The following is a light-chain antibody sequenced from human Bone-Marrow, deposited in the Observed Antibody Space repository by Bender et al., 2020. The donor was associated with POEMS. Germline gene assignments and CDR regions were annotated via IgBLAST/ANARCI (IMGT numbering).Light chain of an antibody. V-gene: IGLV3-25*03. Sequence: SYELTQPSSVSVSPGQTARITCSGDALPNQFAFWYQQRPGQAPVMVIYKDTERPSGIPERFSGSRSGATVTMTISGVQAEDEADYFCQSADNSGILFGEGTKLTVL. CDR2: KDT. J-gene: IGLJ2*01. CDR1: ALPNQF. CDR3: QSADNSGIL.